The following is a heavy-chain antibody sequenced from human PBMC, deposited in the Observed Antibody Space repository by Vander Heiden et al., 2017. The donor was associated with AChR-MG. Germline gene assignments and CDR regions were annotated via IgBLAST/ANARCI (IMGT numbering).Heavy chain of an antibody. CDR3: ARHTYNWNYGLAFDP. V-gene: IGHV5-51*01. Sequence: DVQLAQSGAEVKKPGESLKISCKGSGYSFTSYWIGWVRQMPGKGLEWMGIIYPGDSDTRYSPSFQGQVTISADKSISTAYLQWSSLKASDTAMYYCARHTYNWNYGLAFDPWGQGTLVTVSS. D-gene: IGHD1-7*01. J-gene: IGHJ5*02. CDR2: IYPGDSDT. CDR1: GYSFTSYW.